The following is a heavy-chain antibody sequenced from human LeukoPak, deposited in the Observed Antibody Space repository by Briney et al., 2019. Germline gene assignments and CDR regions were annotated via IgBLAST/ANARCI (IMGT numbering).Heavy chain of an antibody. Sequence: GGSLRLSCAASGFTVSSNYMSWVRQAPGKGLEWVSVIYSGGSTYYADSVKGRFTISRDNSKNTLYLQMNSLRAEDTAVYYCASQTAVLRFLERLSPYGMDVWGQGTTVTVSS. CDR2: IYSGGST. D-gene: IGHD3-3*01. CDR1: GFTVSSNY. CDR3: ASQTAVLRFLERLSPYGMDV. J-gene: IGHJ6*02. V-gene: IGHV3-66*02.